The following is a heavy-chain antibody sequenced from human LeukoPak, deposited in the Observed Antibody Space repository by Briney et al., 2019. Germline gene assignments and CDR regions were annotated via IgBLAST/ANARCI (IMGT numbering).Heavy chain of an antibody. V-gene: IGHV1-18*04. CDR1: GYTFTGYY. J-gene: IGHJ4*02. CDR2: ISAYNGNT. CDR3: ARYPLPGNYGDYLFDY. D-gene: IGHD4-17*01. Sequence: HGASVKVSCKASGYTFTGYYMHWVRQAPGQGLEWMGWISAYNGNTNYAQKLQGRVTMTTDTSTSTAYMELRSLRSDDTAVYYCARYPLPGNYGDYLFDYWGQGTLVTVSS.